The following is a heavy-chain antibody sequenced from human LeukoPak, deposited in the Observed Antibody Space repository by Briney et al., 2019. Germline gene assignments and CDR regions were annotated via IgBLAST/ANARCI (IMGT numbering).Heavy chain of an antibody. CDR1: GGSISSNY. CDR2: IYYSGGT. J-gene: IGHJ4*02. CDR3: ARRNSSGYYEYFDY. V-gene: IGHV4-59*08. Sequence: SETLSLTCTVSGGSISSNYWSWIRQPPGKGLEWIGYIYYSGGTNYNPSLKSRVTISVDTSKNKFSLKVTSVTAADTAVYYCARRNSSGYYEYFDYWGQGTLVTVSS. D-gene: IGHD3-22*01.